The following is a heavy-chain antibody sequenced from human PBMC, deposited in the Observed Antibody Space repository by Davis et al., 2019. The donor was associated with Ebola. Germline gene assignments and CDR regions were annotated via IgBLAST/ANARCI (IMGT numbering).Heavy chain of an antibody. Sequence: GGPLRPSCAASGLTFSSYGMHWVRQAPGKGLEWVTFISYDGSNKYYADSVKGRFTISRDNSKNTLYLQMNSLRAEDTAVYYCAKEKTTVTTFWYFDLWGRGTLVTVSS. CDR3: AKEKTTVTTFWYFDL. CDR2: ISYDGSNK. CDR1: GLTFSSYG. D-gene: IGHD4-17*01. V-gene: IGHV3-30*18. J-gene: IGHJ2*01.